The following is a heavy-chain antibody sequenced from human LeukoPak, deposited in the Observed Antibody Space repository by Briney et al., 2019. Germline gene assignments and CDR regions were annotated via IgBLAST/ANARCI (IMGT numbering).Heavy chain of an antibody. V-gene: IGHV1-46*01. Sequence: ASVKVSCKASGYTFTSYYIHWVRQAPGQGLEWMGMINPSGGSTKYAQKFQGRVTITRDTSASTAYMELSSLRSEDTAEYYCARVVRGVIIPDAFDIWGQGTMVTVSS. CDR2: INPSGGST. J-gene: IGHJ3*02. CDR1: GYTFTSYY. CDR3: ARVVRGVIIPDAFDI. D-gene: IGHD3-10*01.